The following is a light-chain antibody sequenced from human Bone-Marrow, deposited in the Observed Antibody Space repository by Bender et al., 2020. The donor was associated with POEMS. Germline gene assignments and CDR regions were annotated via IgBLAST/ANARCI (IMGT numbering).Light chain of an antibody. CDR1: SSDVGSSNL. J-gene: IGLJ2*01. Sequence: QSALTQPASVSGSPGQSITISCTGTSSDVGSSNLVSWYQQHPGKAPKLMIYDVTNRPSGVSNRFSGSKSGNTASLTISGLQSEDEADYFCSSCTRSRTRVFGGGTKLTVL. CDR3: SSCTRSRTRV. V-gene: IGLV2-14*02. CDR2: DVT.